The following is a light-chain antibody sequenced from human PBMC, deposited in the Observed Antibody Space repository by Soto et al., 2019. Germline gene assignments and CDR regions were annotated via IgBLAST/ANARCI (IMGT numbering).Light chain of an antibody. Sequence: DIQLTQSPSTLSASVGDRVTITCRASQSISPFFTWYQRKPGKPPKLLIYESSSLGGGVSSRFSGSGSGTEFTLTISRLQSDDFATYYCQQYSSYFNTFGQGTQLDIK. J-gene: IGKJ2*01. CDR3: QQYSSYFNT. V-gene: IGKV1-5*01. CDR2: ESS. CDR1: QSISPF.